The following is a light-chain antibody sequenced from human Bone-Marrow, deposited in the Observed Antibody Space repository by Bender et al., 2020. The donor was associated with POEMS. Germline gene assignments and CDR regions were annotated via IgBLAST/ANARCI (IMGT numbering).Light chain of an antibody. Sequence: QSVLTQPPSASGTPGQRVTISCSGSDSNIGSNIVSWYMQLPGTAPKLLIYRENQGPSARLSGSRSGTSASLAIGGLQSDDEADYYCAAWDDRLNAFVFGSGTKVTVL. CDR2: REN. V-gene: IGLV1-44*01. CDR1: DSNIGSNI. CDR3: AAWDDRLNAFV. J-gene: IGLJ1*01.